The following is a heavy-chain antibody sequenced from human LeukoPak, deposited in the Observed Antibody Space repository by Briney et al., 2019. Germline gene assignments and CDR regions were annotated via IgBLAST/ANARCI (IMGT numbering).Heavy chain of an antibody. CDR3: AGRLRDAAAFDY. V-gene: IGHV3-53*01. J-gene: IGHJ4*02. Sequence: GGSLRLSCATSGFTFNIYRMHWVRRAPGKGLEWVSLSNSDTTYHAESVKGRFTISRDNSQNTFYLQMNSLRAEDTAVYYCAGRLRDAAAFDYWGQGTLVTVSS. CDR1: GFTFNIYR. CDR2: SNSDTT. D-gene: IGHD4-17*01.